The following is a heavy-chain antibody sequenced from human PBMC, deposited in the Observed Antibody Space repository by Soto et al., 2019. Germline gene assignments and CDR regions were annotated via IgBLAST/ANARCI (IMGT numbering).Heavy chain of an antibody. V-gene: IGHV3-30*18. Sequence: PGGSLRLSCAASGFTFSSYGMHWVRQAPGKGLEWVAVISYDGSNKYYADSVKGRFTISRDNSKNTLYLQMNSLRAEDTAVYYCAKGGVLAVAGTDPYYYCMDVWGQGTTVTVSS. CDR1: GFTFSSYG. J-gene: IGHJ6*02. D-gene: IGHD6-19*01. CDR3: AKGGVLAVAGTDPYYYCMDV. CDR2: ISYDGSNK.